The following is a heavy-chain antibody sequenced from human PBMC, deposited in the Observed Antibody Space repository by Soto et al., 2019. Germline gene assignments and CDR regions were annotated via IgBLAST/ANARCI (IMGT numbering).Heavy chain of an antibody. CDR1: GYTFTSYD. CDR3: ARRGYSSNWYYYYYYGKDV. V-gene: IGHV1-8*01. J-gene: IGHJ6*02. D-gene: IGHD6-13*01. Sequence: ASVKVSCKASGYTFTSYDINWVRQATGQGLEWMGWMNPNSGNTGYAQKFQGRVTMTRNTSISTAYMELSSLRSEDTAVYYCARRGYSSNWYYYYYYGKDVWGQGTTVTVSS. CDR2: MNPNSGNT.